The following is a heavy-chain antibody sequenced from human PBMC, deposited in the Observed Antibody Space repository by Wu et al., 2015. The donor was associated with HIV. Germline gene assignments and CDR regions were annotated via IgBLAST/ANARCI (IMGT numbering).Heavy chain of an antibody. V-gene: IGHV1-18*01. CDR2: ITAYNGNT. CDR1: GHTFTNYG. D-gene: IGHD3-10*01. J-gene: IGHJ4*03. Sequence: QVQSVQSGAEVKKPGASVKVSCKPSGHTFTNYGITWVRQVPGQGLEWMGWITAYNGNTNYAERFQDRLTMTTDTSTNTAYMELRSLKSDDTAVYYCARAGYYGSGSRAAFDFVGRG. CDR3: ARAGYYGSGSRAAFDF.